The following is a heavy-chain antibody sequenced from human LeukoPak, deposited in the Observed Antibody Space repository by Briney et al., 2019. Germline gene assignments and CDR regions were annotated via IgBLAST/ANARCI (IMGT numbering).Heavy chain of an antibody. CDR2: ISRSSNYI. J-gene: IGHJ3*01. D-gene: IGHD3-22*01. CDR3: ARGRTSYYDSHDAFDV. CDR1: GFTFSTYR. Sequence: PGGSLRLSCAAAGFTFSTYRIDWVRQAPGEGLEWVSSISRSSNYIYYADSVKGRFTVSRDNAKNSVHLQMNSLRAEDTAMYYCARGRTSYYDSHDAFDVWGQGTLVTVSS. V-gene: IGHV3-21*01.